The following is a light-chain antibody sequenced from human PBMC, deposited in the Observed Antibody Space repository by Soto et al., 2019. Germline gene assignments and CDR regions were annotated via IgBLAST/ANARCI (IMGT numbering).Light chain of an antibody. CDR3: QQYNSWWT. V-gene: IGKV1-5*01. CDR1: QSINTW. CDR2: DAS. Sequence: DIQMTHSPSTLSASVGDRVTITCRASQSINTWLAWYQQKPGKAPKLLIYDASSLESGVPSRLSGSGSGTEFTLTISSLQPDDFATYYFQQYNSWWTFGQWTKVEIK. J-gene: IGKJ1*01.